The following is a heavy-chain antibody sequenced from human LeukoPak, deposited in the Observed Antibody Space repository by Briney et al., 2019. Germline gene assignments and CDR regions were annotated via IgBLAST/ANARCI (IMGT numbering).Heavy chain of an antibody. CDR1: GFTFSSYG. V-gene: IGHV3-30*02. D-gene: IGHD3-10*01. CDR2: IRYDGSNK. J-gene: IGHJ3*02. Sequence: GGSLRLSCAASGFTFSSYGMHWVRQAPGKGLEWVAFIRYDGSNKYYADSVRGRFTISRDNSKNTLYLQMNSLRAEDTAVYYCAKDRGYYYGSGSSPFDVFDIWGQGTMVTVSS. CDR3: AKDRGYYYGSGSSPFDVFDI.